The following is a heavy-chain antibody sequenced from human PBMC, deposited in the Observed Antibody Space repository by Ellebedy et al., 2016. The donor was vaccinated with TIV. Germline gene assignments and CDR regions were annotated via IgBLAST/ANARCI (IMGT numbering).Heavy chain of an antibody. D-gene: IGHD6-13*01. V-gene: IGHV3-64D*06. CDR1: GFTFSSYA. CDR2: ISADGGGT. Sequence: GGSLRLXXSASGFTFSSYAMHWVRQAPGKGLQYVSAISADGGGTAYADSVKDRFTISRDNSKNTLYLQMSSLRAEDTAVYYCAKEDNGIAAGWGQGTLVIVSS. J-gene: IGHJ4*02. CDR3: AKEDNGIAAG.